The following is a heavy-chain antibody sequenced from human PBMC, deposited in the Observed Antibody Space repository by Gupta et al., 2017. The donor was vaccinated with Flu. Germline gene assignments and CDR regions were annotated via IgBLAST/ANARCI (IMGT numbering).Heavy chain of an antibody. J-gene: IGHJ5*02. CDR3: ARDRSSGWAHNWFDP. Sequence: EVQLVESGGGLVKPGGSLRLSCAASGFTFSNYSMNWVRQAPGKGLEWVSSISSSSSYINYADSVKGRFTISRDNAKNSLYLQMNSLRAEDTAVYYCARDRSSGWAHNWFDPWGQGTLVTVSS. CDR2: ISSSSSYI. D-gene: IGHD6-19*01. CDR1: GFTFSNYS. V-gene: IGHV3-21*01.